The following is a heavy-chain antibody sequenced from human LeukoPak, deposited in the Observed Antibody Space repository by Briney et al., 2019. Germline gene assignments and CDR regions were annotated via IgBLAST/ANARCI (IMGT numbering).Heavy chain of an antibody. CDR2: INHSGST. J-gene: IGHJ4*02. CDR3: ARDSSGSYLL. V-gene: IGHV4-34*01. Sequence: SETLSLTCAVYGGSFSGYYWSWVRQPPGKGLEWIGEINHSGSTNYNPSLKSRVTISVDTSKNQFSLKLSSVTAADTAVYYCARDSSGSYLLWGQGTLVTVSS. CDR1: GGSFSGYY. D-gene: IGHD1-26*01.